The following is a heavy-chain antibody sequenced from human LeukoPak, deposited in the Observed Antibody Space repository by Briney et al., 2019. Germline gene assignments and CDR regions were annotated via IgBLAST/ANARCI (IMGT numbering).Heavy chain of an antibody. V-gene: IGHV1-18*01. Sequence: ASVKVSCKASGYIFTGQYIHWVRQAPGQGLEWMGWISAYNGNTNYAQKLQGRVTMTTDTSTSTAYMELRSLRSDDTAVYYCARGGDYDSSGYYYWLPDWGQGTLVTVSS. CDR1: GYIFTGQY. D-gene: IGHD3-22*01. J-gene: IGHJ4*02. CDR3: ARGGDYDSSGYYYWLPD. CDR2: ISAYNGNT.